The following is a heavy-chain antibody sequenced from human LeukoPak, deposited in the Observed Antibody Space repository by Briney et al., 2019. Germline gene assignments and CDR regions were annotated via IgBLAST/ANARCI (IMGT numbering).Heavy chain of an antibody. CDR1: GVTVSSNY. CDR2: IYSGGSS. J-gene: IGHJ4*02. D-gene: IGHD1-1*01. CDR3: ARLRGEAGTHLSYDY. Sequence: GGPLRLSCAASGVTVSSNYMTWVRQAPGKGLEWVSVIYSGGSSFYADSVKGRFTISRDNSKNTLYLQMNSLRVEDTAVYYCARLRGEAGTHLSYDYWGQGTLVTVSS. V-gene: IGHV3-66*04.